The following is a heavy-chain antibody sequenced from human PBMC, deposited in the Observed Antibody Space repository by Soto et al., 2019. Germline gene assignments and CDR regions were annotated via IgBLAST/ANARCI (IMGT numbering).Heavy chain of an antibody. CDR1: GFTFSSYG. V-gene: IGHV3-30*18. J-gene: IGHJ3*02. Sequence: GGSLRLSCAASGFTFSSYGMHWVRQAPGKGLEWVAVISYDGSNKYYADSVKGRFTISRDNSKNTLYLQMNSLRAEDTAVYYCAKIPRWRTPPDAFDIWGQGTMVTVSS. CDR3: AKIPRWRTPPDAFDI. CDR2: ISYDGSNK.